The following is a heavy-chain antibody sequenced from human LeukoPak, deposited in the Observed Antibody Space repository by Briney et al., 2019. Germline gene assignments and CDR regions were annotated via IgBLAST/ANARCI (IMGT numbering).Heavy chain of an antibody. CDR3: ARGSGSGPGYFGY. J-gene: IGHJ4*02. Sequence: GGSLRLSCAASGFTFSSYSMNWVRQAPGKGLEWVSSISSSSSYIYYADSVKGRFTISRDNAKNSLYLQMNSLRAEDTAVYYCARGSGSGPGYFGYWGQGTLVTVSS. D-gene: IGHD1-26*01. CDR2: ISSSSSYI. V-gene: IGHV3-21*01. CDR1: GFTFSSYS.